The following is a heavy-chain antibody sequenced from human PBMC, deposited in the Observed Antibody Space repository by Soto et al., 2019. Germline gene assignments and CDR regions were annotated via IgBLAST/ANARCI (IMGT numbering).Heavy chain of an antibody. CDR3: ARVAPSNYGMDV. D-gene: IGHD2-2*01. Sequence: QMQLVESGGGVVQPGRSLRLSCGVSGFTFSSYGMHWVRQAPGKGLEWVAVIWYDGSEKYYGDSVKGRFTISRDNSKKPLYLQMDSLRAEDTAVYYCARVAPSNYGMDVWGQGTTVTVSS. J-gene: IGHJ6*02. CDR2: IWYDGSEK. CDR1: GFTFSSYG. V-gene: IGHV3-33*01.